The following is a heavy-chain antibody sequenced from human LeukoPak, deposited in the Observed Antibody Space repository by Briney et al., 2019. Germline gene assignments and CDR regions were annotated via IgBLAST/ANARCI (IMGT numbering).Heavy chain of an antibody. CDR3: ARGIHRADY. Sequence: GGSLRLSCAASGFTFSSYSMSWVRQAPGKGLEWVANIKQDGSEKYYVDSVKGRFTISRDNAKNSLYLQMNSLRAEDTAVYYCARGIHRADYWGQGTLVTVSS. CDR2: IKQDGSEK. V-gene: IGHV3-7*01. CDR1: GFTFSSYS. J-gene: IGHJ4*02.